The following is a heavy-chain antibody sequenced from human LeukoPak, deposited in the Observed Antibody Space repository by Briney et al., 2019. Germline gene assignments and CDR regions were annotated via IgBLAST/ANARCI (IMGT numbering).Heavy chain of an antibody. Sequence: EGSLRLSCAASGFTFSSYWMSWVRQAPGKGLEWVANIKQDGNVNYYVDSVKGRFTISRDNAKNSLYLQMSNLRAEDTAVYFCARGGGLDVWGQGATVTVSS. J-gene: IGHJ6*02. CDR2: IKQDGNVN. V-gene: IGHV3-7*03. CDR3: ARGGGLDV. D-gene: IGHD3-16*01. CDR1: GFTFSSYW.